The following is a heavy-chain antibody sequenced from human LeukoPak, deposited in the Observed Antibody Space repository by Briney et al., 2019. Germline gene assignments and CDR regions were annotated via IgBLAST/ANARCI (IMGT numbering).Heavy chain of an antibody. CDR3: AREAAADVFDY. CDR2: IYYSGST. V-gene: IGHV4-31*03. CDR1: GGSISSGGYY. J-gene: IGHJ4*02. D-gene: IGHD6-13*01. Sequence: SETLSLTCTVSGGSISSGGYYWSWIRQHPGRGLEWIGYIYYSGSTYYNPSLKSRVTISVDTSKNQFSLKLSSVTAADTAVYYCAREAAADVFDYWGQGTLVTVSS.